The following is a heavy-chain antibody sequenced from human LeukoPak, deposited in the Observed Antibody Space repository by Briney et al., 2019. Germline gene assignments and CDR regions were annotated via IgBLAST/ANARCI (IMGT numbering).Heavy chain of an antibody. V-gene: IGHV3-23*01. Sequence: TGGSLRLSCVASGFTFSAYAMTWVRQAPGKGLEWVSSISVSGGATYYADSVKGRFTISRDISKNTLYLQMNSLRAEDTAVYYCARFSSTWYFGNWGQGTLVTVSS. CDR2: ISVSGGAT. CDR3: ARFSSTWYFGN. J-gene: IGHJ4*02. CDR1: GFTFSAYA. D-gene: IGHD2-2*01.